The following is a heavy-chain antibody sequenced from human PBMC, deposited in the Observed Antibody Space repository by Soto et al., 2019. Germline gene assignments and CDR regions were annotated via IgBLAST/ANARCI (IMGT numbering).Heavy chain of an antibody. Sequence: QVQLVQSGAEVKKPGSSVKVSCKASGGTFSSYAISWVRQAPGQGVEWMGGIIPIFGTANYAQKFQGRVTITADESTSTAYMELSSLRSEDTAVYYCARVSYCGGDCYSGDFDYWGQGTLVTVSS. J-gene: IGHJ4*02. V-gene: IGHV1-69*01. CDR2: IIPIFGTA. CDR1: GGTFSSYA. D-gene: IGHD2-21*02. CDR3: ARVSYCGGDCYSGDFDY.